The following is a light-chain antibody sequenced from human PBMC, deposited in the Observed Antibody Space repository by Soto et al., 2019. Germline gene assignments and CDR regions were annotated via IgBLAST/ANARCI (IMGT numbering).Light chain of an antibody. V-gene: IGKV3D-7*01. CDR3: QQDYNSPPRT. CDR2: GAS. Sequence: EIVMTQSPATLSLSPGERATLSCRASQSVSSSYLSWYQQKPGQAPRLLIYGASTRATGIPARFSGSGSGTDFTLTIISLQPEDFAVYYCQQDYNSPPRTFGQGTKVEIK. CDR1: QSVSSSY. J-gene: IGKJ1*01.